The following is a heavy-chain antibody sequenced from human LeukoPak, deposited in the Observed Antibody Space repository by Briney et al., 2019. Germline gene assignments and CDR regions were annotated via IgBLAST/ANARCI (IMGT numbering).Heavy chain of an antibody. J-gene: IGHJ4*02. CDR1: GYTFTSYG. Sequence: ASVKVSCKASGYTFTSYGISWVRQAPGQGLEWMGWISAYNGNTNYAQKLQGRVTMTTDTSTSTAYMELRSLRSDDTAVYYCARALPGEALYYYDSSGIFDYWGQGTLVTVSS. CDR2: ISAYNGNT. CDR3: ARALPGEALYYYDSSGIFDY. V-gene: IGHV1-18*01. D-gene: IGHD3-22*01.